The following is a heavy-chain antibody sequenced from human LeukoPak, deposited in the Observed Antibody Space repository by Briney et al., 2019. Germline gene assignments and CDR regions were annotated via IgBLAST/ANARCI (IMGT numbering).Heavy chain of an antibody. J-gene: IGHJ4*02. Sequence: SSETLSLTCTVSGGSISSGSYYWSWIRQPAGKGLEWIGRIYTSGSTNYNPSLKSRVTISVDTSKNQFSLKLSSVTAADTAVYYCAREYGLGYCSSTSCYAHFDYWGQGTLVTVSS. V-gene: IGHV4-61*02. D-gene: IGHD2-2*01. CDR1: GGSISSGSYY. CDR2: IYTSGST. CDR3: AREYGLGYCSSTSCYAHFDY.